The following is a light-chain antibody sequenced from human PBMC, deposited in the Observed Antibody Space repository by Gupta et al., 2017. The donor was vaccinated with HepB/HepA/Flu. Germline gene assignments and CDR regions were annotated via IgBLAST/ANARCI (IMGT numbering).Light chain of an antibody. Sequence: QSALTQPASVSGSPGQSFTISCTGTYSDVGTYDLVSWYQHHPGKAPKFLIFHVTKRPSGVSDRFSGSKSGNTASLTISGLQADDEGDYYCCSYAGASWVFGGGTKVTVL. J-gene: IGLJ3*02. CDR3: CSYAGASWV. CDR2: HVT. V-gene: IGLV2-23*02. CDR1: YSDVGTYDL.